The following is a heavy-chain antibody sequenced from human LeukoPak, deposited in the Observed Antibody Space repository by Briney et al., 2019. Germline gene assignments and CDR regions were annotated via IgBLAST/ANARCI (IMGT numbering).Heavy chain of an antibody. CDR1: GFTFDDYA. V-gene: IGHV3-9*01. Sequence: GGSLRLSCAASGFTFDDYAMHWVRHAPGKGLEWVSGLSWNSGTIAYADSMKGRFTISRDNAKNSLYLQMNSLRPEDTALYYCARDQTLAVAGTGFDYWGQGTLVTVSS. J-gene: IGHJ4*02. CDR3: ARDQTLAVAGTGFDY. D-gene: IGHD6-19*01. CDR2: LSWNSGTI.